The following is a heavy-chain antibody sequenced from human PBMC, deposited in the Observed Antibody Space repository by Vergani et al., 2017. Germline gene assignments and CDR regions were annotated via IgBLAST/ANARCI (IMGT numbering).Heavy chain of an antibody. CDR1: GFTFSSYW. Sequence: EVQLAESGGGLVQPGGSLRLSCAASGFTFSSYWMTWVRQAPGKGLEWVANKKQDGSEKYYVDSVKGRFTISRDNAKNTLYLQMKSLRAEDTAVYYCARVGCVVSTSCLYYFDYWGQGTLVTVSS. J-gene: IGHJ4*02. D-gene: IGHD2-2*01. V-gene: IGHV3-7*01. CDR3: ARVGCVVSTSCLYYFDY. CDR2: KKQDGSEK.